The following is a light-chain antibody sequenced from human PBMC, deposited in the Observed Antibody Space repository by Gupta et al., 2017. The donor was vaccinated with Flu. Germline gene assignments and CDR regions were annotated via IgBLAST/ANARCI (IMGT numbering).Light chain of an antibody. CDR1: QSVLYSSNNKNY. J-gene: IGKJ1*01. V-gene: IGKV4-1*01. CDR3: QQYDSTPWT. Sequence: DIVMTQSPDSLAVSLGERATINCKSSQSVLYSSNNKNYLAWYQQKPGQPPKLLIYWASTRESGVPDQFSGSGSGTDFTLTISSLQAEDVAVYYCQQYDSTPWTFGQGTKLEIK. CDR2: WAS.